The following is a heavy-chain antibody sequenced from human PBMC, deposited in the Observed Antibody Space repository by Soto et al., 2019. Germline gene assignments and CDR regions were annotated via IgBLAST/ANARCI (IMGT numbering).Heavy chain of an antibody. CDR1: GFTFSSYA. J-gene: IGHJ6*02. CDR3: AKDGRYYDILTGYYTVVDGMDV. Sequence: PGGSLRLSCAASGFTFSSYAMSWVRQAPGKGLEWVPAISGSGGSTYYADSVKGRFTISRDNSKNTLYLQMNSLGAEDTAVYYCAKDGRYYDILTGYYTVVDGMDVWGQGTTVTVSS. CDR2: ISGSGGST. D-gene: IGHD3-9*01. V-gene: IGHV3-23*01.